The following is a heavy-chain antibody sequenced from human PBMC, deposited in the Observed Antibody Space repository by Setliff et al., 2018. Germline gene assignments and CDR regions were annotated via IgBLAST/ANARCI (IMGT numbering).Heavy chain of an antibody. CDR1: GGSISSNSYY. D-gene: IGHD7-27*01. J-gene: IGHJ4*02. V-gene: IGHV4-39*07. Sequence: PSETLSLTCTVSGGSISSNSYYWGWIRQPPGKGLEWIGSMYYGGSTYYNPSLKSRVTISIDPSKNQFSLKLSSVTAADTAVYYCARYTPKLPELGIYGWFDYWGQGTPVTVSS. CDR2: MYYGGST. CDR3: ARYTPKLPELGIYGWFDY.